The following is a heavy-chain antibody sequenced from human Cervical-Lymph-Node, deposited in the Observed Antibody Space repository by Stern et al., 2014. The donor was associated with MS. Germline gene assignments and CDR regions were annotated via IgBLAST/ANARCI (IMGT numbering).Heavy chain of an antibody. CDR3: ATFHAYSV. CDR2: ITGGSTNI. CDR1: GFTFSDYS. J-gene: IGHJ4*02. Sequence: VQLVQSGGGLVQPGGSLRLSCAASGFTFSDYSMNWVRQAPGKGLEWVAYITGGSTNIYYADSVKGRFTISRDNAKNSLYLQMNSLRDEDTAVYYCATFHAYSVWGQGTLVTVSS. V-gene: IGHV3-48*02. D-gene: IGHD5-18*01.